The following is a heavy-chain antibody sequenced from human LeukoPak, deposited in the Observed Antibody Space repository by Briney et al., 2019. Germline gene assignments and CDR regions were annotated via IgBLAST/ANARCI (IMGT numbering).Heavy chain of an antibody. CDR1: GGSIYSIDDL. D-gene: IGHD4/OR15-4a*01. CDR3: ARPIWCYIQNWCLDY. CDR2: IYSSGST. J-gene: IGHJ4*02. V-gene: IGHV4-39*01. Sequence: PPETLSLICTVFGGSIYSIDDLWAWIRQPPGKGLEWIRSIYSSGSTYYNPSLKSRVTISVDTSKYQFSLNLSSVAAADTAVYFCARPIWCYIQNWCLDYWGQGTLVTVSS.